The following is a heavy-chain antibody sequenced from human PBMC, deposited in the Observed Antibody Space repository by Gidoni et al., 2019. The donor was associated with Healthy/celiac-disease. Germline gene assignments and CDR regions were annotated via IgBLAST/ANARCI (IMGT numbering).Heavy chain of an antibody. CDR1: GGTFSSYA. V-gene: IGHV1-69*01. J-gene: IGHJ4*02. Sequence: QVQLLQSGAEVKKPGSSVKVSCKASGGTFSSYAISWVRKAPGQGLEWMGGIIPIFGTANYEKKFQGRVTITADESTSTAYMELSSLRSEDTAVYYCARGAYYYDSSGYPNIDYFDYWGQGTLVTVSS. CDR2: IIPIFGTA. D-gene: IGHD3-22*01. CDR3: ARGAYYYDSSGYPNIDYFDY.